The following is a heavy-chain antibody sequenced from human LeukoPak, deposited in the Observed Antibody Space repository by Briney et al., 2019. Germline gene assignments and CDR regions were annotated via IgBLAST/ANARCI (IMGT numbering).Heavy chain of an antibody. CDR2: IYYSGST. J-gene: IGHJ4*02. V-gene: IGHV4-39*01. CDR3: ARSPPEWQQLVRFDY. Sequence: PSETLSLTCAVSGGSISSSSYYWGWIRQPPGKGLEWIGSIYYSGSTYYNPSLKSRVTISVDTSKNQFSLKLSSVTAADTAVYYCARSPPEWQQLVRFDYWGQGTLVTVSS. CDR1: GGSISSSSYY. D-gene: IGHD6-13*01.